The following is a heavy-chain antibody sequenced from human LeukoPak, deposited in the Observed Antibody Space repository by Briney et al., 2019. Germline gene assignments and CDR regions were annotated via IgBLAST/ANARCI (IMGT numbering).Heavy chain of an antibody. CDR3: ARDLFWETNGMDV. CDR2: IYDSGST. Sequence: SETLFLTCSVHGGSIISYYCSWIRQPPGKGLERIGYIYDSGSTNYNPSLKSRVTISVDTSKNQFSLKLSSVTAADTAVYYCARDLFWETNGMDVWGQGTTVTVSS. D-gene: IGHD3-10*01. V-gene: IGHV4-59*01. J-gene: IGHJ6*02. CDR1: GGSIISYY.